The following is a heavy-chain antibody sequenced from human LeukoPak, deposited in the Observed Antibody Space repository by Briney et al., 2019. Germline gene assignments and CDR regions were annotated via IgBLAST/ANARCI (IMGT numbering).Heavy chain of an antibody. CDR3: AKKGYYDGSGYYMYYFDH. V-gene: IGHV3-23*01. CDR2: ISPGGGTT. CDR1: GFAFGSEA. D-gene: IGHD3-22*01. J-gene: IGHJ4*02. Sequence: GGSLRPSCAVSGFAFGSEAMSWVRQSPARGLEWVASISPGGGTTYYADSVKGRFTISRDNSKNTLYLQMNSLRAEDTAVYYCAKKGYYDGSGYYMYYFDHWGQGTLVTVSS.